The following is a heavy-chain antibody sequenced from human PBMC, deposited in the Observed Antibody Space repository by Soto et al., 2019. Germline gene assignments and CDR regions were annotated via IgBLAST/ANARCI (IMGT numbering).Heavy chain of an antibody. D-gene: IGHD3-10*01. CDR2: IRSKADNYAT. V-gene: IGHV3-73*02. CDR3: ARLRGGNIDYKDY. CDR1: GLRFSDSV. J-gene: IGHJ4*02. Sequence: EVQLVESGGGLVQPGGSLKLSCAVSGLRFSDSVMHWVRQASGKGLEWVGRIRSKADNYATAYAASVKGRFTISRDDLVNTAYLEMNSLKTEDTAVYYCARLRGGNIDYKDYWGQGTLVTVSS.